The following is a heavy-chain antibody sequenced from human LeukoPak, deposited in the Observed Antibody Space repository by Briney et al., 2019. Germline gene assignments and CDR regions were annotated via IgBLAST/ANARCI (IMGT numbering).Heavy chain of an antibody. Sequence: SETPSLTCAVYGGSFSGYYWSWIRQPPGKGLEWIGEINHSGSTNSNPSLKSRVTISVDTSKNQFSLKLSSLTAADTAVYYCARGRVDIVATPPYFDYWGQGTLVTVSS. CDR3: ARGRVDIVATPPYFDY. D-gene: IGHD5-12*01. J-gene: IGHJ4*02. CDR2: INHSGST. V-gene: IGHV4-34*01. CDR1: GGSFSGYY.